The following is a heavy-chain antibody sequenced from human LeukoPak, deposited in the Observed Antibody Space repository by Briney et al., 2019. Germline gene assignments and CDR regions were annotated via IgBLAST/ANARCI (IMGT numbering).Heavy chain of an antibody. V-gene: IGHV3-23*01. CDR1: GLTFSNYA. J-gene: IGHJ4*02. CDR3: AKDHEGGRWDYFDY. D-gene: IGHD3-16*01. CDR2: ISSSGGST. Sequence: GGSLRLSCAASGLTFSNYAMSWVRQAPGKGLEWVSTISSSGGSTNYVDSVKGRFTISRDNSKNTLYLQMNNLKAEDTAVYYCAKDHEGGRWDYFDYWGQGTLVTVSS.